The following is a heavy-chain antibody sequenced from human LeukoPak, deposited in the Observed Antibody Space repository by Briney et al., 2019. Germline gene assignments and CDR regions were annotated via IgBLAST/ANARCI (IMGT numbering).Heavy chain of an antibody. J-gene: IGHJ4*02. Sequence: SETLSLTCAVYGGSFSGYYWSWIRQHPGKGLEWIGYIYYSGSTYYNPSLKSRVTISVDTSKNQFSLKLSSVTAADTAVYYCAREDLDGGSDFDYWGQGTLVTVSS. CDR2: IYYSGST. V-gene: IGHV4-31*11. D-gene: IGHD2-15*01. CDR3: AREDLDGGSDFDY. CDR1: GGSFSGYY.